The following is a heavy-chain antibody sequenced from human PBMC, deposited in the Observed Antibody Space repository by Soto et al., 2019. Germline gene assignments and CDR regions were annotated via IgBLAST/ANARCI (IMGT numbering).Heavy chain of an antibody. V-gene: IGHV3-21*01. CDR3: ACYAVRFWPWFLPELFDY. CDR1: GITFTSYS. Sequence: WVWLRRSWAASGITFTSYSMSWVRQAPGKGLEWVSSISSSSSYIYYTDSVKTRFTISIVNSNNSLYLQMNRQRAEVTAVYYCACYAVRFWPWFLPELFDYWGQGTLVTVSS. CDR2: ISSSSSYI. D-gene: IGHD3-3*01. J-gene: IGHJ4*02.